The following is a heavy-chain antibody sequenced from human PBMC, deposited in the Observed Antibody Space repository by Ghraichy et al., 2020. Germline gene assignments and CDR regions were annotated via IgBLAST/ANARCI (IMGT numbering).Heavy chain of an antibody. Sequence: GESLNISCAASGFTFSSYAMSWVRQAPGKGLEWVSAISGSGGSTYYADSVKGRFTISRDNSKNTLYLQMNSLRAEDTAVYYCAKDPAIGWELLAPAYFQHWGQGTLVTVSS. V-gene: IGHV3-23*01. CDR3: AKDPAIGWELLAPAYFQH. D-gene: IGHD1-26*01. CDR1: GFTFSSYA. CDR2: ISGSGGST. J-gene: IGHJ1*01.